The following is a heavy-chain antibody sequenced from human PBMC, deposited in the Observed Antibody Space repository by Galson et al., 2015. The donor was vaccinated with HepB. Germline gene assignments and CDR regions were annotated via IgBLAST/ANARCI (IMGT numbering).Heavy chain of an antibody. CDR3: ARHRLNNGDYVFKPVDY. CDR2: IYPGDSDT. D-gene: IGHD4-17*01. J-gene: IGHJ4*02. Sequence: QSGAEVKKPGESLKISCKGSGYSFTSYWIGWVRQMPGKGLEWMGIIYPGDSDTRYSPSFQGQVTISADKSISTAYLQWSSLKASDTAMYYCARHRLNNGDYVFKPVDYWGQGTLVTVSS. CDR1: GYSFTSYW. V-gene: IGHV5-51*01.